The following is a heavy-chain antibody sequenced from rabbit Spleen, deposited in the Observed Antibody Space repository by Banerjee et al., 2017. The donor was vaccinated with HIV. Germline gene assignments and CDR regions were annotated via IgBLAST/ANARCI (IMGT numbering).Heavy chain of an antibody. CDR3: ARDTGSSFSSYGMDL. Sequence: QEKLVESGGDLVKPGASLTLTCQVFGFDFSVRYWICWVRQAPGKGLEWIACIYVGSGGGTKYASWAKGRFTISKTSSTTVTLQMTSLTVADTATYFCARDTGSSFSSYGMDLWGPGTLVTVS. V-gene: IGHV1S45*01. D-gene: IGHD8-1*01. J-gene: IGHJ6*01. CDR2: IYVGSGGGT. CDR1: GFDFSVRYW.